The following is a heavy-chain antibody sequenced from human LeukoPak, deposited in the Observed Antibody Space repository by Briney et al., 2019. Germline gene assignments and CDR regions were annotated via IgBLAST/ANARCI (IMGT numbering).Heavy chain of an antibody. D-gene: IGHD2-2*01. CDR3: ARGPKQYQLPSYYYYYMDV. Sequence: ASVKVSCKASGGTFSGYAISWVRQAPGQGLEWMGGIIPIFGTANYAQKFQGRVTITTDESTSTAYMELSSLRSEDTAVYYCARGPKQYQLPSYYYYYMDVWGKGATVTVSS. CDR1: GGTFSGYA. CDR2: IIPIFGTA. J-gene: IGHJ6*03. V-gene: IGHV1-69*05.